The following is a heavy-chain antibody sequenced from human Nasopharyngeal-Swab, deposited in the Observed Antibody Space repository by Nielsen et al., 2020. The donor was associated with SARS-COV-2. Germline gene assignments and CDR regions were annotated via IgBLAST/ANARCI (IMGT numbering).Heavy chain of an antibody. CDR2: IYYSGST. Sequence: SETLSLTCTVSGGSISSGDYYWSWIRQPPGKGLEWIGYIYYSGSTYYNPSLKSRVTISVDTSKNQFSLKLSSVTAADTAVYYCARTDGYSYGYYFDYWGQGTLVIVSS. CDR1: GGSISSGDYY. CDR3: ARTDGYSYGYYFDY. V-gene: IGHV4-30-4*08. D-gene: IGHD5-18*01. J-gene: IGHJ4*02.